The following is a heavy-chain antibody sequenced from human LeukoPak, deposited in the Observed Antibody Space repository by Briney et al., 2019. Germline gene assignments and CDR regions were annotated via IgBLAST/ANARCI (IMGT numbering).Heavy chain of an antibody. D-gene: IGHD4-17*01. J-gene: IGHJ5*02. V-gene: IGHV1-8*01. Sequence: ASVRVSCKASGYTFTNYDINWVRQATGQGLEWMGWMNPNSGNTGYAQKFQGRVTMTRNTSITTAYMELSSLRSDDTAVYYCAKDQDSSTAPLGDYVGAWWFDPWGQGTLVTVSS. CDR2: MNPNSGNT. CDR1: GYTFTNYD. CDR3: AKDQDSSTAPLGDYVGAWWFDP.